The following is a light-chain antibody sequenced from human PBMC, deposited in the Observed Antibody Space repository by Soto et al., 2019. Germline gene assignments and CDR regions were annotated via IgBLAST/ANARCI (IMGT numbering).Light chain of an antibody. J-gene: IGKJ1*01. Sequence: DIQMTQSPSSLSASGGDRVTITCRASQSISNNLNWYQQKPGKAPKLLIYAASSLHGGVPSRFSGSGSGTDFPLTIRSLQPEAFATYYCQQSYSSPETFGQGTKVEI. CDR2: AAS. CDR3: QQSYSSPET. V-gene: IGKV1-39*01. CDR1: QSISNN.